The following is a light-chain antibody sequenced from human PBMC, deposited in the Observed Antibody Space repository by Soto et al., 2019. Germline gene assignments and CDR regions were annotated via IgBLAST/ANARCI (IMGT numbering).Light chain of an antibody. Sequence: QSALTQPPSVSGSPGQSVAISCTGTSSDVGSYNRVSWYQQAPGTAPKVMIYEVSNRPSGVPDRFSGSKSGNTASLTISGRQPEDEAEYICYSFTSSNTYVFGTGTKLTVL. CDR2: EVS. CDR3: YSFTSSNTYV. J-gene: IGLJ1*01. CDR1: SSDVGSYNR. V-gene: IGLV2-18*02.